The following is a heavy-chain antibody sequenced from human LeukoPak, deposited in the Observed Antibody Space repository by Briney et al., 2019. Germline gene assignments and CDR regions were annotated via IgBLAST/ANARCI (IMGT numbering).Heavy chain of an antibody. J-gene: IGHJ4*02. V-gene: IGHV5-51*01. Sequence: PGESLQISCKGSGYSFTSYWIGWVRQMPGKGLEWMGIIYPGDSDTRYSPSFQGQVTISADKSISTAYLQWSSLKASDTAMYYRASLLGYCSSTICSNRYFDYWGQGTLVTVSS. CDR2: IYPGDSDT. CDR1: GYSFTSYW. CDR3: ASLLGYCSSTICSNRYFDY. D-gene: IGHD2-2*01.